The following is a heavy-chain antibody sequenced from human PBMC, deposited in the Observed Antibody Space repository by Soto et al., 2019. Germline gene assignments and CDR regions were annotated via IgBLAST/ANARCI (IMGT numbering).Heavy chain of an antibody. CDR3: AKKSTASSGYSDD. J-gene: IGHJ1*01. Sequence: PGGSLRLSCAASGFTFSSYSMNWVRQAPGKGLEWVSSISSSSSYIYYADSAKGRFTISRDNAKNSLYLQMNSLRAEDTAVYYGAKKSTASSGYSDDWGQGSLDTVSS. CDR1: GFTFSSYS. CDR2: ISSSSSYI. V-gene: IGHV3-21*01. D-gene: IGHD2-15*01.